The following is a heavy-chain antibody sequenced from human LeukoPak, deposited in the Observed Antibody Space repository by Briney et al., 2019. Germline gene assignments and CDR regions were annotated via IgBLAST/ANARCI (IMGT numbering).Heavy chain of an antibody. V-gene: IGHV3-21*01. D-gene: IGHD5-24*01. CDR1: GFTFGSHS. Sequence: PGGSLRLSCAASGFTFGSHSMTWVRQSPGKGLEWVSSISSGSSHIYYADSMKGRFTISRDSAKNSLFLQMNSLTAEDTAVYYCARDFRTQLDGYSPPYHFDYWGQGALVTVSS. CDR3: ARDFRTQLDGYSPPYHFDY. CDR2: ISSGSSHI. J-gene: IGHJ4*02.